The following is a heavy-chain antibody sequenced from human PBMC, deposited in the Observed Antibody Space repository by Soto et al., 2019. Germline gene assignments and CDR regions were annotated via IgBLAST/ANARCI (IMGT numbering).Heavy chain of an antibody. CDR3: ASADSSGYSRQVSLPDY. D-gene: IGHD3-22*01. Sequence: PGESLKISCKGSGYSFTTYWIGWVRQMPGKGLEWMGIIYPGDSDTRYSPSFQGQVTISADKSISTAYLQWSSLKASDTAMYYCASADSSGYSRQVSLPDYWGQGTQVTVSS. J-gene: IGHJ4*02. CDR2: IYPGDSDT. CDR1: GYSFTTYW. V-gene: IGHV5-51*01.